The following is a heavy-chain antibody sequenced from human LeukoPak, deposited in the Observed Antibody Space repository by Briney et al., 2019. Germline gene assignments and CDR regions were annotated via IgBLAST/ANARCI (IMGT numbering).Heavy chain of an antibody. V-gene: IGHV4-39*07. J-gene: IGHJ4*02. CDR2: IYYSGST. D-gene: IGHD6-13*01. CDR1: GGSISSSGYY. Sequence: SETLSLTCTVSGGSISSSGYYWGWIRQPPGKGLEWIGSIYYSGSTYYNPSLKSRVTISVDTSKNQFSLKLSSVTAADTAVYYCARTSSSWYDQPFDYWGQGTLVTVSS. CDR3: ARTSSSWYDQPFDY.